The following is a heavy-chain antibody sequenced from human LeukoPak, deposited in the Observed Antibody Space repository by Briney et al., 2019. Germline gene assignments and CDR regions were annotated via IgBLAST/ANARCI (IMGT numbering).Heavy chain of an antibody. CDR3: ARAPTPILRPNWFDP. CDR2: VYYGGPT. CDR1: GGAITSHY. J-gene: IGHJ5*02. V-gene: IGHV4-59*11. Sequence: SEPLSLACTVSGGAITSHYWSRLRQSPEKGLEWIGFVYYGGPTNYNPSFKSRVTMSVHTSRSQVSLQLTSVASADTAVYYGARAPTPILRPNWFDPWGQGILVTVSS.